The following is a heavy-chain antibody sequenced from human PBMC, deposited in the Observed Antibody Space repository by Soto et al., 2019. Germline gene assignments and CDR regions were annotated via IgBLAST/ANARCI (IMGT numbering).Heavy chain of an antibody. CDR3: VHTGYSYDPFAY. CDR2: IFWNDDE. CDR1: GRSVTSYYW. J-gene: IGHJ4*02. D-gene: IGHD5-18*01. V-gene: IGHV2-5*01. Sequence: TLSLTCSVSGRSVTSYYWSWVRQPPGKGLEWLALIFWNDDERYSPSLKSRLTITKDTSKNQVVFTMTNMDPVDTATYFCVHTGYSYDPFAYWGRGTLVTVSS.